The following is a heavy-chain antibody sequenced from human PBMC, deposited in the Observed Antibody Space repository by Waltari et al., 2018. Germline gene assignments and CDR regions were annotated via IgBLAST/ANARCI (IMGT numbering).Heavy chain of an antibody. V-gene: IGHV3-74*03. CDR2: IITDASDP. CDR1: GVTFSSFW. Sequence: EEQLVESGGGLVQPGDSLRLSCEASGVTFSSFWMNWVRQAPGKGPLWVSRIITDASDPTYADSGKGRFTIARDNARNTLYLQMNRLRAEDTAVYFCARVSRRTYRSPVPGRHYYYGMDVWGQGTTVTVSS. J-gene: IGHJ6*02. CDR3: ARVSRRTYRSPVPGRHYYYGMDV. D-gene: IGHD1-1*01.